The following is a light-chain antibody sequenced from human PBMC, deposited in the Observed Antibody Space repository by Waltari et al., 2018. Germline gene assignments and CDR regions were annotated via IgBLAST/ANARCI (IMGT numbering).Light chain of an antibody. V-gene: IGKV1-5*03. CDR3: QQYNSYPLT. CDR1: QSISSW. Sequence: DIHMTQSPSTLSASVGDRVTLTCRASQSISSWLAWYQQKPGKAPKLLIYKASSLESGVPSRFSGSGSGTEFTLTISSLQPDDFATYYCQQYNSYPLTFGGGTKVEIK. J-gene: IGKJ4*01. CDR2: KAS.